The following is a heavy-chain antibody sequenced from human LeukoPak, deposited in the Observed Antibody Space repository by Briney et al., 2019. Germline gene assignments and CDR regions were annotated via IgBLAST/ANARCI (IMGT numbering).Heavy chain of an antibody. CDR2: IRYDGSNK. CDR3: AKDSSGSYYVSNFDY. J-gene: IGHJ4*02. V-gene: IGHV3-30*02. D-gene: IGHD1-26*01. Sequence: GGSLRLSCAASGFTFSSYGMHWVRQAPGKGLEWVAFIRYDGSNKYYADSVKGRFTISRDNSKNTLYLQMNSLRAEDTAVYYCAKDSSGSYYVSNFDYWGQGTLVTVSS. CDR1: GFTFSSYG.